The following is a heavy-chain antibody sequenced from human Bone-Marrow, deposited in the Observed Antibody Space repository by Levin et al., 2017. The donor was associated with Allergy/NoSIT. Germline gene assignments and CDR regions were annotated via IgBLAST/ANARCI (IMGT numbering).Heavy chain of an antibody. CDR3: ATPRVDQYGMDV. V-gene: IGHV4-34*01. CDR1: GGSLRGYF. J-gene: IGHJ6*02. Sequence: KTSETLSLTCAVNGGSLRGYFWSWIRQPPGKALEWIGEVNHSGKTNYNPSLKSRVTISVDTSKNQVSLRVNSVTAADTAVYYCATPRVDQYGMDVWGLGTTVTVSS. CDR2: VNHSGKT. D-gene: IGHD2-15*01.